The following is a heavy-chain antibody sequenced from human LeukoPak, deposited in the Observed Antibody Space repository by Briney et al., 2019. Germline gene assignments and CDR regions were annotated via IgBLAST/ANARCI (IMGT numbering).Heavy chain of an antibody. CDR3: AREGSWSDFGYYGMDV. J-gene: IGHJ6*02. D-gene: IGHD1-1*01. Sequence: GGSLRLSCAASGFTFSSYWMSWVRQAPGKGLEWVANIKQDGSEKYYVDSVKGRFTISRDNAKNSLYLQMNSLRAEDTAVYYCAREGSWSDFGYYGMDVWGQGTTVTVSS. CDR2: IKQDGSEK. CDR1: GFTFSSYW. V-gene: IGHV3-7*01.